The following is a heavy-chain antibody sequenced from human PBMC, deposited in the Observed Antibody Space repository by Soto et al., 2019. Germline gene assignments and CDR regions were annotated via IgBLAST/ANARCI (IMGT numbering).Heavy chain of an antibody. Sequence: QVQLQESGPGLVKPSQTLSLPCTVSGGSISSGGYYWSWIRQHPGKGLEWFGYIYYSGSTYYNPYLKRRVNISVDTAKNQFSLKLSSVTAADTAVYYCARGGRRSPAMDVWGQGPTVTVSS. CDR2: IYYSGST. J-gene: IGHJ6*02. CDR1: GGSISSGGYY. CDR3: ARGGRRSPAMDV. V-gene: IGHV4-31*03.